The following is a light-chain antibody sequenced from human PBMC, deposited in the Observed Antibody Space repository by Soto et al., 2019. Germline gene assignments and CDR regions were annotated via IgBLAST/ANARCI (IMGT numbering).Light chain of an antibody. CDR3: QQYGSSPRT. Sequence: EILLTQSPGTLSSSPGERATISCRASQSVSSSYLAWYQQKPGQAPRLLIYGASSWATGIPARFSGSGSGTDFTLTISRLEPEDFAVYYCQQYGSSPRTFGQGTKLEIK. CDR1: QSVSSSY. J-gene: IGKJ1*01. V-gene: IGKV3-20*01. CDR2: GAS.